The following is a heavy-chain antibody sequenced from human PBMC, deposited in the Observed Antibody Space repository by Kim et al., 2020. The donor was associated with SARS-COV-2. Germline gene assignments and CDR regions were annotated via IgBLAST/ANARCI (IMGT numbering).Heavy chain of an antibody. CDR3: TRGRAGVVPAPILGLGPHYDYYAMDV. D-gene: IGHD3-3*01. CDR1: GGSFSDYN. V-gene: IGHV4-34*01. CDR2: ISPGGSA. Sequence: SETLSLTCAVFGGSFSDYNWNWIRRPPGKGLEWVGEISPGGSATYSPSLKRRVSISVDTSKRQFSLNLRSVTAADTAVYYCTRGRAGVVPAPILGLGPHYDYYAMDVWGQGTTVAVSS. J-gene: IGHJ6*02.